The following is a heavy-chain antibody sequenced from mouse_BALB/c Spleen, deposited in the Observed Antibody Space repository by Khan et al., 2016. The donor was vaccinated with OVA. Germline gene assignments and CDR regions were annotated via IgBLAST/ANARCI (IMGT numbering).Heavy chain of an antibody. CDR2: IYPGSGST. Sequence: QVQLQQSGPELVKPGASVKMSCKASGYTFTDYVISWVKQRTGQGLEWIGEIYPGSGSTYYNEKFKGTATLTADTSSKTAYMQISSLTSEDSAVYFCAKIYYGNSYAMDYWGQGTSVTVSA. V-gene: IGHV1-81*01. J-gene: IGHJ4*01. CDR3: AKIYYGNSYAMDY. D-gene: IGHD2-1*01. CDR1: GYTFTDYV.